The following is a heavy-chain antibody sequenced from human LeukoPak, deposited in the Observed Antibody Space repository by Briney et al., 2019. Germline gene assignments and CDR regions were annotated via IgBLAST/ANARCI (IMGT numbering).Heavy chain of an antibody. V-gene: IGHV3-21*01. D-gene: IGHD3-22*01. CDR2: ISSSSSCI. CDR3: AREYYDSSGYIQS. J-gene: IGHJ5*02. Sequence: GGSLRLSCAASGFTFSSYSMNWVRQAPGKGLEWVSSISSSSSCIYYADSVKGRFTISRDNTKNSLYLQMNSLRAEDTAVYYCAREYYDSSGYIQSWGQGTLVTVSS. CDR1: GFTFSSYS.